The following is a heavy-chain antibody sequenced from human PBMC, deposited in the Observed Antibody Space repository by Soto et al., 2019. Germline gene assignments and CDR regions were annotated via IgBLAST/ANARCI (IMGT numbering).Heavy chain of an antibody. CDR3: ANGEIAAAGGG. CDR2: ISYDGSNK. CDR1: GFTFSSYG. Sequence: QVQLVESGGGVVQPGRSLRLSCAASGFTFSSYGMHWVRQAPGKGLEWVAVISYDGSNKYYADSVKGRFTISRDNSKNTRYLQMNSLRAEDTAVYYCANGEIAAAGGGWGQGTLVTVSS. D-gene: IGHD6-13*01. J-gene: IGHJ4*02. V-gene: IGHV3-30*18.